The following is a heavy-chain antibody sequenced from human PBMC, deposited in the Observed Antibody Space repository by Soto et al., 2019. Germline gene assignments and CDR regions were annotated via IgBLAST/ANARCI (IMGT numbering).Heavy chain of an antibody. V-gene: IGHV3-7*04. J-gene: IGHJ4*02. Sequence: GSLRLSCVASGFTFTNYWMTWVRQAPGKGLDWVATIKHDGREKYYVDSVKGRFTISRDNADNSVHLQMNSLRVDDTAVYYCARTRYYDRNFDYWGQGT. D-gene: IGHD3-22*01. CDR3: ARTRYYDRNFDY. CDR1: GFTFTNYW. CDR2: IKHDGREK.